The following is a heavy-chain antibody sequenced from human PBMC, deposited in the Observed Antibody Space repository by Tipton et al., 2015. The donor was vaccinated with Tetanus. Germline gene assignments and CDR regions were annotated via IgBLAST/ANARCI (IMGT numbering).Heavy chain of an antibody. J-gene: IGHJ1*01. CDR1: GGSIDSGDYS. D-gene: IGHD3-22*01. CDR3: ARQDTLNYYYVGYFHD. CDR2: IYQSGKI. Sequence: LRLSCAVSGGSIDSGDYSWSWIRQPPGKGLEWIGNIYQSGKIYYKASLRSRLTISIDKSKNQFSLTLTSVNAADTAVYYCARQDTLNYYYVGYFHDWGQGTLVTVSS. V-gene: IGHV4-30-2*01.